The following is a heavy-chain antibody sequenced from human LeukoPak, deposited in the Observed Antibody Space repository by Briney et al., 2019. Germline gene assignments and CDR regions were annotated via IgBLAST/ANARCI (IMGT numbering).Heavy chain of an antibody. V-gene: IGHV1-8*01. CDR2: MNPNSGNT. CDR1: GYTFTSYD. CDR3: ASIAAAGRGDDFDY. D-gene: IGHD6-13*01. Sequence: GASVKVSCKASGYTFTSYDINWVRQATGQGLEWMGWMNPNSGNTGYAQKFQGRVTMTRNTSISTAYMELSSLRSEDTAVYYCASIAAAGRGDDFDYWGQGTLVTVSS. J-gene: IGHJ4*02.